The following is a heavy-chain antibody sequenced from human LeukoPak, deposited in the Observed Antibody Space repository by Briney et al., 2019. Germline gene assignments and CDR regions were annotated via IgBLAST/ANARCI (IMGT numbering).Heavy chain of an antibody. CDR3: ASEPGSPSAFDI. Sequence: PSETLSLTCTVSGGSISSSSYYWGWIRQPPGKGLEWIGSNYYSGSTYYNPSLKSRVTISVDTSKNQFSLKLSSVTAADTAVYYCASEPGSPSAFDIWGQGTMVTVSS. CDR2: NYYSGST. J-gene: IGHJ3*02. V-gene: IGHV4-39*01. D-gene: IGHD1-26*01. CDR1: GGSISSSSYY.